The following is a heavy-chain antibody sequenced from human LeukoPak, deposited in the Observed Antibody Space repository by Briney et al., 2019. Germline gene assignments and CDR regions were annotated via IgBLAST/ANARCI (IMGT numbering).Heavy chain of an antibody. CDR2: IYYSGGT. CDR1: GGSISSYY. Sequence: PSETLSLTCTVSGGSISSYYWSWIRQPPGKGLEWIGYIYYSGGTNYNPSLKSRVTISVDTSKNQFSLKLSSVTAADTAVYYCARDRSGGYVYWGQGTLVTVSS. J-gene: IGHJ4*02. V-gene: IGHV4-59*01. CDR3: ARDRSGGYVY. D-gene: IGHD1-26*01.